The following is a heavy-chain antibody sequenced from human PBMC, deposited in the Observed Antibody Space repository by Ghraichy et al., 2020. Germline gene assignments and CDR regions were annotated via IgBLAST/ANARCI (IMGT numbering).Heavy chain of an antibody. CDR2: ISYDGSNK. D-gene: IGHD5-24*01. CDR3: ARVDGYMRYFDY. J-gene: IGHJ4*02. CDR1: GFTFSSYA. Sequence: GGSLRLSCAASGFTFSSYAMHWVRQAPGKGLEWVAVISYDGSNKYYADSVKGRFTISRDNSKNTLYLQMNSLRAEDTAVYYCARVDGYMRYFDYWGQGTLVTVSS. V-gene: IGHV3-30*04.